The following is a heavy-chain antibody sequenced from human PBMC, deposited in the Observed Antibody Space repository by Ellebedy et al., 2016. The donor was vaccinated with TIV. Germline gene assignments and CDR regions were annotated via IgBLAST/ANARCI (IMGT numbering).Heavy chain of an antibody. Sequence: MPSETLSLTCTVSGDSISSSVYYWGWSRKPPGKGLERIGSFSQSGSTYYNPSLTSRVTISVDTSKNQFSLKLSSVTAADTAIFYCAKHSTVTTIGTWGQGALVTVSS. J-gene: IGHJ5*02. CDR3: AKHSTVTTIGT. CDR2: FSQSGST. V-gene: IGHV4-39*01. CDR1: GDSISSSVYY. D-gene: IGHD4-17*01.